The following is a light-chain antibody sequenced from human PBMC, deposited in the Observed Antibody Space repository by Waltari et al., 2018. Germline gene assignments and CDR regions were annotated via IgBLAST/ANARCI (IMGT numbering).Light chain of an antibody. V-gene: IGKV2-28*01. Sequence: DIVMTQSPLSHAVTPGEPTSIPCRSSHSLLYTNGYNYLDWYLQKPGQSPQLLIYLGSNRASGVPDRFSGSGSDTDFTLKISRVEAEDVGVYYCMQALQTPPTFGQGTRLEIK. J-gene: IGKJ5*01. CDR2: LGS. CDR3: MQALQTPPT. CDR1: HSLLYTNGYNY.